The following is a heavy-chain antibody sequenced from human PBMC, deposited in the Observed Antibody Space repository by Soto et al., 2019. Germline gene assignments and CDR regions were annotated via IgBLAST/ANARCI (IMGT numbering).Heavy chain of an antibody. J-gene: IGHJ4*02. CDR3: ARDRTLVGALGY. V-gene: IGHV3-11*01. CDR1: GFIFSDYY. CDR2: ISHSSNTI. Sequence: GGSLRLSCAASGFIFSDYYMSWIRQAPGKGLEWVAYISHSSNTIYYADSVKGRFTISRDNAKSSLYLQMDSLRAEDTAVYYCARDRTLVGALGYWGQGTLVPVS. D-gene: IGHD3-10*01.